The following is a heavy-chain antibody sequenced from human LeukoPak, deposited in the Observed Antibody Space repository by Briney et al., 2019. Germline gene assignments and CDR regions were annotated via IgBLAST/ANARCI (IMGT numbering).Heavy chain of an antibody. CDR1: GFSFSSYS. CDR3: ARDKSVYYDTSGSRFDY. CDR2: ISSDGSNK. D-gene: IGHD3-22*01. Sequence: GGSLRLSRAVSGFSFSSYSMHWVRQAPGKGLEWAAVISSDGSNKYYADSVKGRFTISRDNSKNTLYMQMNSLRAEDTAVYYCARDKSVYYDTSGSRFDYWGQGTLVTVSS. J-gene: IGHJ4*02. V-gene: IGHV3-30-3*01.